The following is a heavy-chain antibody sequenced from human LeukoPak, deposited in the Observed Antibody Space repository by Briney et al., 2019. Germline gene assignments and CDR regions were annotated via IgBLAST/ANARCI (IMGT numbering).Heavy chain of an antibody. Sequence: QTGGSLRLSCAASGFTFSSYWMNWARQAPGKGLEWVASINHNGNVNYYVDSVKGRFTISRDNAKNSLYLQMSNLRAEDTVVYFCARGGGLDVWGQGATVTVSS. CDR2: INHNGNVN. CDR1: GFTFSSYW. J-gene: IGHJ6*02. CDR3: ARGGGLDV. D-gene: IGHD3-16*01. V-gene: IGHV3-7*03.